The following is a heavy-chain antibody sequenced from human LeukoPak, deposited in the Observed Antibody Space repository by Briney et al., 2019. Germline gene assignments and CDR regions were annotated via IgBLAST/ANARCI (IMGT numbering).Heavy chain of an antibody. J-gene: IGHJ4*02. D-gene: IGHD2/OR15-2a*01. V-gene: IGHV4-39*02. CDR3: ASEYSTSSGDDY. CDR2: ISYSGRT. CDR1: GGSISNSGFS. Sequence: SETLSLTCTVSGGSISNSGFSWGWIRQPPGEGLEWIGTISYSGRTYKNPSLKSRVTLSVETSKNQFSLTLSSVTAADTAMYYCASEYSTSSGDDYWGQGLLVTVSS.